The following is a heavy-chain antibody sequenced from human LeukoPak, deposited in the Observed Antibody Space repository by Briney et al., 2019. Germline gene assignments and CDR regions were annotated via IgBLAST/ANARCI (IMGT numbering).Heavy chain of an antibody. J-gene: IGHJ4*02. CDR1: RFAFNTYA. V-gene: IGHV3-23*01. D-gene: IGHD2-2*01. CDR2: VTSSGDST. CDR3: ARQYPAAYYFDY. Sequence: GGSLRLSCVASRFAFNTYAMSWVRQTPGKGLEWVSGVTSSGDSTYYVDSVKGRFTISRDNAKNSLYLQMNSLRAEDTAVYYCARQYPAAYYFDYWGQGTLVTVSS.